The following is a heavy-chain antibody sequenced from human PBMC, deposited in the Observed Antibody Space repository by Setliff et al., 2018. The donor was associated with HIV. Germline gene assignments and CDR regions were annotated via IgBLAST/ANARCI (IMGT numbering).Heavy chain of an antibody. J-gene: IGHJ1*01. CDR3: ARHYGAVKSVVTVVAKYFPH. Sequence: PSETLSLTCNVSGGSIRSSSYYWGWIRQPPGKGLEWIGSIYYRGNTYYNPSLKSRVTISVDTSKNQFSLKLTSVTVADTAMYYCARHYGAVKSVVTVVAKYFPHWGQGTLVTVSS. V-gene: IGHV4-39*01. CDR1: GGSIRSSSYY. CDR2: IYYRGNT. D-gene: IGHD2-21*02.